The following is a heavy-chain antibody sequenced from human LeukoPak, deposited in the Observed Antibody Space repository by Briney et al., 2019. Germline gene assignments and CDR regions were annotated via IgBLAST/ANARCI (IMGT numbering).Heavy chain of an antibody. J-gene: IGHJ4*02. CDR3: AKVALSGWYGYSDY. V-gene: IGHV3-23*01. CDR1: GFTFSNYA. D-gene: IGHD6-19*01. CDR2: ISGSGSGT. Sequence: PGGSLRLSCAASGFTFSNYAMNWVRQAPGKGLEWVSSISGSGSGTYYADSVEGRFTISRDNSKNTLFLQMNSLRAEDTAVYHCAKVALSGWYGYSDYWGQGTLVTVSS.